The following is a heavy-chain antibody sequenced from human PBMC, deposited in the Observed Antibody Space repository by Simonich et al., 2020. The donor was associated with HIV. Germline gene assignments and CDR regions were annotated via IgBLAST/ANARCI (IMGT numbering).Heavy chain of an antibody. Sequence: QVQLVQSGAEVKKPGASVKVSCKVYGHTLTELSMHWVRQAPGKGLEWMGGFDPEHGHPNYAQKFQGRVSMTEDTSTESAYMELISLRSDDTAVYYCATWEVKDYVLTGYTYWYFDLWGRGTLVTVSS. CDR1: GHTLTELS. D-gene: IGHD3-9*01. CDR3: ATWEVKDYVLTGYTYWYFDL. V-gene: IGHV1-24*01. CDR2: FDPEHGHP. J-gene: IGHJ2*01.